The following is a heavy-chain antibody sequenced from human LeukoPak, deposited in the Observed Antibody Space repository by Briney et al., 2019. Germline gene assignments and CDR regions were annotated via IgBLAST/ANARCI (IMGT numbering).Heavy chain of an antibody. CDR3: ARGQAGIAVAGTVDY. Sequence: GGSLRLSCAASGFTFSSYSMNWVRQAPGKGLEWVSSISNSSSYIYYADSVKGRFTISRDNAKNSLYLQMNSLRAEDTAVYYCARGQAGIAVAGTVDYWGQGTLVTVSS. D-gene: IGHD6-19*01. CDR2: ISNSSSYI. CDR1: GFTFSSYS. J-gene: IGHJ4*02. V-gene: IGHV3-21*01.